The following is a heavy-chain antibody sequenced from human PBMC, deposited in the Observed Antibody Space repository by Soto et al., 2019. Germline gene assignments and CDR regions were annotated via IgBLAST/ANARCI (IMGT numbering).Heavy chain of an antibody. V-gene: IGHV1-8*01. J-gene: IGHJ5*02. CDR1: GYTFTSSD. CDR3: ARGGGQQQLLWFDP. Sequence: ASVKVSCKASGYTFTSSDINWVRQATGQGLEWMGWMNPNSGNTGYAQKFQGRVTMTRNTSISTAYMELSSLRSEDTAVYYCARGGGQQQLLWFDPWGQGTLVTVSS. CDR2: MNPNSGNT. D-gene: IGHD6-13*01.